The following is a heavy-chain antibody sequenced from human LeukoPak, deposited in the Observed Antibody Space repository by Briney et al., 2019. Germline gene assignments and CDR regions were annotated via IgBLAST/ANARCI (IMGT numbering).Heavy chain of an antibody. D-gene: IGHD1-14*01. V-gene: IGHV4-39*01. CDR3: AGGNDYNDY. Sequence: SETLSLTCSVSGGSISSSGYYWGWIRQPPGKGLEWIGVIYYSGGTYYNPSLKSRVTISADTSKNQFSLKVSPVTAADTAVFYCAGGNDYNDYWGQGTLVTVTS. CDR1: GGSISSSGYY. CDR2: IYYSGGT. J-gene: IGHJ4*02.